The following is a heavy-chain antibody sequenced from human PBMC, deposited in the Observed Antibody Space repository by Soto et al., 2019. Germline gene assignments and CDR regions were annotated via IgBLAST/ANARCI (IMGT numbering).Heavy chain of an antibody. CDR2: VCSSGST. V-gene: IGHV4-59*02. Sequence: SETLSLTCYVSGGSVSSFCWTWIRQSPGKGLESIAYVCSSGSTNYNPSLESRVAISLDTSKNQFSLRLTSVTAADTAVYYCARSLSGPNYGSGSKPGGYDDAFDIWGQGTMVTVSS. D-gene: IGHD3-10*01. CDR3: ARSLSGPNYGSGSKPGGYDDAFDI. J-gene: IGHJ3*02. CDR1: GGSVSSFC.